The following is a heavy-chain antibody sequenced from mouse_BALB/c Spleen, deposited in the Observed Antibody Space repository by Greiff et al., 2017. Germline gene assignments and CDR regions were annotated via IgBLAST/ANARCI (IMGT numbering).Heavy chain of an antibody. D-gene: IGHD1-1*01. V-gene: IGHV2-9*02. Sequence: VQVVESGPGLVAPSQSLSITCTVSGFSLTSYGVHWVRQPPGKGLEWLGVIWAGGSTNYNSALMSRLSISKDNSKSQVFLKMNSLQTDDTAMYYCARDYYGSSWVYFDYWGQGTTLTVSS. CDR2: IWAGGST. CDR3: ARDYYGSSWVYFDY. CDR1: GFSLTSYG. J-gene: IGHJ2*01.